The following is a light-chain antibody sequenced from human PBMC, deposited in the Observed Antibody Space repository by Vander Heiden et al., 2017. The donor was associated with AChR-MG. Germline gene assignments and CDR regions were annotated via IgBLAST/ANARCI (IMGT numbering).Light chain of an antibody. V-gene: IGKV1-9*01. J-gene: IGKJ5*01. CDR2: AAS. CDR1: QGIKNY. Sequence: DIQLTQSPSFLSPSVADRVTINCRASQGIKNYLAWYQQKPWKAPKLLIFAASTLQSGVPYRFSGSGSGTEFTLTISSLQPEDFATYYCQQVYKSPPITFGQGTRLEIK. CDR3: QQVYKSPPIT.